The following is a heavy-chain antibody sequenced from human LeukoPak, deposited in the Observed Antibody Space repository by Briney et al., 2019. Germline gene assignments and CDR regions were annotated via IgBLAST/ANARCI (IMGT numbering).Heavy chain of an antibody. J-gene: IGHJ4*02. V-gene: IGHV4-61*05. D-gene: IGHD2-15*01. Sequence: SETLSLTCTVSGGSIGSSSYYWGWIRQPPGKGLEWIGYIYYSGSTNSNPSLKSRVTISVDTSKNQFSLKVSSVTAADTAVYYCARALTPGYCSGGTCSYFDYWGQGTLVTVSS. CDR1: GGSIGSSSYY. CDR3: ARALTPGYCSGGTCSYFDY. CDR2: IYYSGST.